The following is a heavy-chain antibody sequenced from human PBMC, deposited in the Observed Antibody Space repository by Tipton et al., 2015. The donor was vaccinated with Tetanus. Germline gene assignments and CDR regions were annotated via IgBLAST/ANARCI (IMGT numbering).Heavy chain of an antibody. V-gene: IGHV3-48*02. D-gene: IGHD6-13*01. CDR1: GFSFRDFG. J-gene: IGHJ5*01. CDR3: ARRGKARANWFDS. Sequence: SLRLSCAGSGFSFRDFGMNWVRQAPGKGLEWVSYISYSSTSIYYADSVKGRFVVSRDNAKNSLYLQMNTLRDDDTAVYCCARRGKARANWFDSWGQGTLVTVSS. CDR2: ISYSSTSI.